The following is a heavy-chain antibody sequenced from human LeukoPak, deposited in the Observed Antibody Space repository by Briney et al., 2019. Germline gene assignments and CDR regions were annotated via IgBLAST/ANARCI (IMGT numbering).Heavy chain of an antibody. CDR1: GGSISSYY. J-gene: IGHJ4*02. V-gene: IGHV4-59*01. CDR3: ARAAIQLWAIDY. CDR2: IYYSGST. Sequence: TSETLSLTCTVSGGSISSYYWSWIRQPPGKGLEWIGYIYYSGSTNYNPSLKSRVTISVDTSKNQFSLKLSSVTAAGTAVYYCARAAIQLWAIDYWGQGALVTVSS. D-gene: IGHD5-18*01.